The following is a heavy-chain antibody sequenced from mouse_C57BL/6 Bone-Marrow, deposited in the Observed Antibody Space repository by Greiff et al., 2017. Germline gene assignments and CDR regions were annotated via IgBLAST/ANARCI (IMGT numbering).Heavy chain of an antibody. CDR2: IYPRDGST. D-gene: IGHD1-1*01. CDR1: GYTFTSYD. V-gene: IGHV1-85*01. CDR3: ARDYGSSYWYFDV. J-gene: IGHJ1*03. Sequence: VQLQPSGPELVKPGASVKLSCKASGYTFTSYDINWVKQRPGQGLAWIGWIYPRDGSTKYNEKFKGKATLTVAPSSSTAYLELHSLTSEDSAVYVCARDYGSSYWYFDVWGTGTTVTVSS.